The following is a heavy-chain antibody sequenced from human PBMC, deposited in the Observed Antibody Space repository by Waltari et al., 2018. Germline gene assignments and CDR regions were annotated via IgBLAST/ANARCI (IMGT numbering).Heavy chain of an antibody. J-gene: IGHJ4*02. CDR2: IYYSGST. CDR1: GGPISSSY. D-gene: IGHD5-18*01. Sequence: QVQLQESGPGLVKPSETLSLTCTVSGGPISSSYWSWIRQPPGKGLEWIGYIYYSGSTNYNPSLKSRVTISVDTSKNQFSLKLSSVTAADTAVYYCARGYRGLYFDYWGQGTLVTVSS. V-gene: IGHV4-59*01. CDR3: ARGYRGLYFDY.